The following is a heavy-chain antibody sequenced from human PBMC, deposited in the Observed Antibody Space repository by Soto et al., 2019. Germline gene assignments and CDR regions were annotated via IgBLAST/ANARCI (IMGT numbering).Heavy chain of an antibody. V-gene: IGHV3-23*01. D-gene: IGHD2-2*03. CDR2: FSGSGGST. CDR3: AKDGYCTSTSCSTNWFDP. J-gene: IGHJ5*02. Sequence: EVQLLESGGGLVQPGGSLRLSCAASGFTFSSYAMSSVRQAPGKGLAWVSAFSGSGGSTYYADSVKGRFTISRDNSKNTLYLQMSSLRAEDTAVYYCAKDGYCTSTSCSTNWFDPWGQGTLVTVSS. CDR1: GFTFSSYA.